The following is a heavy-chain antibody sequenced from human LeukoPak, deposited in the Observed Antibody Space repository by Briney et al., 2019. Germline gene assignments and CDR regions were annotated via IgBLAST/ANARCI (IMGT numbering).Heavy chain of an antibody. V-gene: IGHV4-34*01. CDR2: INHSGST. CDR3: ARRRRLAAGYFDY. J-gene: IGHJ4*02. Sequence: SXIRXPXGXGLEWIGEINHSGSTNYNPSLKSRVTISVDTSKNQFSLKLSSVTAADTAVYYCARRRRLAAGYFDYWGQGTLVTVSS. D-gene: IGHD6-13*01.